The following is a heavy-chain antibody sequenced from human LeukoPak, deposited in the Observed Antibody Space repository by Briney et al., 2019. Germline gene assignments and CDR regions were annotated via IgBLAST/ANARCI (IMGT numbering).Heavy chain of an antibody. V-gene: IGHV3-23*01. D-gene: IGHD4-17*01. Sequence: PGGSLRLSCAASGFTFSSYAMSWVHQAPGKGLEWVSAISGSGGSTYYADSVKGRFTISRDNSKNTLYLQMNSLRAEDTAVYYCAKAFRDYGDYISLIIDYWGQGTLVTVSS. CDR3: AKAFRDYGDYISLIIDY. CDR1: GFTFSSYA. CDR2: ISGSGGST. J-gene: IGHJ4*02.